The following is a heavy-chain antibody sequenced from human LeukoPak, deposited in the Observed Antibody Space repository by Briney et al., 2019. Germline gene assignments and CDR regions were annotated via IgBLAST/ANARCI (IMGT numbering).Heavy chain of an antibody. D-gene: IGHD3-3*01. V-gene: IGHV4-59*12. CDR1: GGSISSYY. CDR2: IYYSGST. J-gene: IGHJ5*02. Sequence: TSETLSLTCTVSGGSISSYYWSWIRQPPGKGLEWIGYIYYSGSTNCNPSLKSRVTISVDTSKNQFSLKLSSVTAADTAVYYCARRIFGVVYNWFDPWGQGTLVTVSS. CDR3: ARRIFGVVYNWFDP.